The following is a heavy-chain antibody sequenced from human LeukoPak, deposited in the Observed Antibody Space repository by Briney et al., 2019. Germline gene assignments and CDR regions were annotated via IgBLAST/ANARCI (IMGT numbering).Heavy chain of an antibody. V-gene: IGHV4-59*01. CDR3: ARRVLWFGDSFGLGPGGYYFDY. J-gene: IGHJ4*02. CDR2: IYYSRSP. D-gene: IGHD3-10*01. CDR1: GGSISSYY. Sequence: SETLSLTCTVSGGSISSYYWSWIRQPPGKCLEWIGYIYYSRSPNYNPSLKSRVTISVDTSKNQFSLKLSSVTAADTAVYYCARRVLWFGDSFGLGPGGYYFDYWGQGTLVTVSS.